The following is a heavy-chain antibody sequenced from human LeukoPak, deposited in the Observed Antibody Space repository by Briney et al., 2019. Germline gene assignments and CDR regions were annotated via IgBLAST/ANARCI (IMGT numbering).Heavy chain of an antibody. J-gene: IGHJ4*02. CDR3: AKRGVVIRVILVGFHKEAYYFDS. D-gene: IGHD3-22*01. CDR2: MSTSGHTI. CDR1: GFSFSDYY. Sequence: GGSLRLSCAASGFSFSDYYMSWIRQAPGKGLDWISYMSTSGHTIFYADSVKGRFTISRDNAKNSLYLQMNSLRAEDTAVYFCAKRGVVIRVILVGFHKEAYYFDSWGQGALVTVSS. V-gene: IGHV3-11*01.